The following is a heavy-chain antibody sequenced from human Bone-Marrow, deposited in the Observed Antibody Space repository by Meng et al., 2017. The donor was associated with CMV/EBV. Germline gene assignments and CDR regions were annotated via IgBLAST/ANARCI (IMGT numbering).Heavy chain of an antibody. CDR1: GGTFSSYT. D-gene: IGHD3-10*01. CDR2: IIPILGIA. Sequence: SVKVSCKASGGTFSSYTISWVRQAPGQGLEWMGKIIPILGIANYAQKFQGRVTITADKSTSTAYMELSSLRSEDTAVYYCARNWFGELDWFDPWGQGTLVTVSS. J-gene: IGHJ5*02. V-gene: IGHV1-69*02. CDR3: ARNWFGELDWFDP.